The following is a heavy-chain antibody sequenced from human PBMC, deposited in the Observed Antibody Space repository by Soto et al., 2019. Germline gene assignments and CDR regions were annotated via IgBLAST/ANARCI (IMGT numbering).Heavy chain of an antibody. CDR2: VSKDGSNT. J-gene: IGHJ3*02. V-gene: IGHV3-30-3*01. CDR3: ARDIWWEPGVDAFHI. CDR1: GFSFNFFA. Sequence: QVQLVESGGGVVQPGRSLRLSCAASGFSFNFFAMHWVRQAPGKGLEWVAAVSKDGSNTYYADSVKGRFTISRDNPKNTVYLQMNGLRVEDTAVYYCARDIWWEPGVDAFHIWGQGTMVTVSP. D-gene: IGHD1-26*01.